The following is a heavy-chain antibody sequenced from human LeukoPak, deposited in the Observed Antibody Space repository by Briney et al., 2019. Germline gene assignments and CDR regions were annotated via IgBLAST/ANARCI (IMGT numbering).Heavy chain of an antibody. CDR2: INPNSGGT. CDR3: ARGTPPNSYYFYYMDV. J-gene: IGHJ6*03. Sequence: ASVKVSCKASGYTFTGYYMHWVRQAPGQGLEWMGWINPNSGGTNYAQKFQGRVTMTRDTSISTAYMELSRLRSDDTAVYYCARGTPPNSYYFYYMDVWGKGTTVTVSS. V-gene: IGHV1-2*02. CDR1: GYTFTGYY.